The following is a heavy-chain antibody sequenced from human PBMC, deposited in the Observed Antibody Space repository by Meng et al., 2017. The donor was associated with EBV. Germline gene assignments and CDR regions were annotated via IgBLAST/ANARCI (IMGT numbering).Heavy chain of an antibody. D-gene: IGHD5-12*01. CDR1: GYTFTSYG. CDR2: ISAYNGNT. J-gene: IGHJ5*02. CDR3: ARETSGYDFNWFNP. Sequence: QVQLVQFVAEVKKPGASVKVPCKASGYTFTSYGISWVRQAPGQGLEWMGWISAYNGNTNYAQKLQGRVTMTTDTSTSTAYMELRSLRSDDTAVYYCARETSGYDFNWFNPWGQGTLVTVSS. V-gene: IGHV1-18*01.